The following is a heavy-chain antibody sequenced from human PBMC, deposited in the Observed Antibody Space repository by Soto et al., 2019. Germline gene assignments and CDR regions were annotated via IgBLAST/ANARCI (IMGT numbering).Heavy chain of an antibody. CDR2: IYHSGST. V-gene: IGHV4-30-2*01. J-gene: IGHJ4*02. CDR3: ARGSSGWYVLDY. D-gene: IGHD6-19*01. Sequence: LSLTCAVSGGSISSGGYSWSWIRQPPGKGLEWIGYIYHSGSTYYNPSLKSRVTISVDRSKNQFSLKLSSVTAADTAVYYCARGSSGWYVLDYWGQGTLVTVSS. CDR1: GGSISSGGYS.